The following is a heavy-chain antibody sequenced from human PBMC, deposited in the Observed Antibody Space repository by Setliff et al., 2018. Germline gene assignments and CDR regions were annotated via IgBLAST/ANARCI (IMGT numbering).Heavy chain of an antibody. CDR3: ALYSSGYYHYFDY. Sequence: SLRLSCAASEFIFRCSSMHWVRLAPGRGLEYVSPFSNNGGRTSYADSVKGRFTISRDNSKNTLYLQMNSLRAEDTAVYYCALYSSGYYHYFDYWGQGTLVTVLL. J-gene: IGHJ4*02. D-gene: IGHD3-22*01. CDR2: FSNNGGRT. CDR1: EFIFRCSS. V-gene: IGHV3-64*04.